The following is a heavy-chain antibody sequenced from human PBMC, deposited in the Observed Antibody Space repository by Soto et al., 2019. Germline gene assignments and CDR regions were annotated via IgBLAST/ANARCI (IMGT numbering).Heavy chain of an antibody. CDR2: IYYSGST. Sequence: SQTLPLTSTVSGGSISDHDWSWIRQPPGKGLEWIGYIYYSGSTNYNPSLKSRVTISVDTSKNQFSLKLSSVTAADTAVYYCARALILTGYYINDAFDIWGQGTMVT. V-gene: IGHV4-59*11. CDR1: GGSISDHD. D-gene: IGHD3-9*01. J-gene: IGHJ3*02. CDR3: ARALILTGYYINDAFDI.